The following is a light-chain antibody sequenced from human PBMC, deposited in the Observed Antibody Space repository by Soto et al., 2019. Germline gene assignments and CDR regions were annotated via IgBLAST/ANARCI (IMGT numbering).Light chain of an antibody. J-gene: IGLJ1*01. CDR1: SSNIGAGYD. V-gene: IGLV1-40*01. CDR3: QSYDSSLNV. CDR2: ANN. Sequence: QSVLTQPPSVSGAPGQRVTISCTGSSSNIGAGYDVHWYQQLPGTAPKLFIYANNNRPSGVPDRFSGSKSGTSASLAITGLQAEDEADYYCQSYDSSLNVFGTGTKVTVL.